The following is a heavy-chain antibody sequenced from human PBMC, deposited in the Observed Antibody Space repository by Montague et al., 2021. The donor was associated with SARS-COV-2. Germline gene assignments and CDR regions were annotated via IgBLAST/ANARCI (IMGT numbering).Heavy chain of an antibody. CDR1: GGSISSSSYF. J-gene: IGHJ5*02. D-gene: IGHD3-16*01. Sequence: SETLSLTCSVSGGSISSSSYFWGWIQQPPGKGLEWIGSIYYSGGTYSNSSLKSRVTISVDTSKNQFPLKLSSVTAADTAVYHCARLGPGPQGEESWGQGTVVIVSS. CDR3: ARLGPGPQGEES. V-gene: IGHV4-39*01. CDR2: IYYSGGT.